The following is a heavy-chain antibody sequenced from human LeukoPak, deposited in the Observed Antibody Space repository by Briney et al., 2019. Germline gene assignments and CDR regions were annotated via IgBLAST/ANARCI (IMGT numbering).Heavy chain of an antibody. Sequence: PGGSLRLSCAASGFTFSSYWMTWVRQAPGKGLEWVANIKQDGSEKYYVDSVKGRFTISRDNAKNSLYLQMNSLRAEDTAVYFCARGGSSGPPPFGWGQGTLVTVSS. CDR3: ARGGSSGPPPFG. V-gene: IGHV3-7*03. J-gene: IGHJ4*02. D-gene: IGHD6-19*01. CDR2: IKQDGSEK. CDR1: GFTFSSYW.